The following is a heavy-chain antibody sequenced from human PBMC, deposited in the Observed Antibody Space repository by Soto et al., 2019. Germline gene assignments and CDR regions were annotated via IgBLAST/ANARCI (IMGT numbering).Heavy chain of an antibody. CDR2: ISSSGSTI. CDR1: GFTFSDYY. CDR3: ARVRHPVYAYDY. Sequence: LRLSCAASGFTFSDYYMSWIRQAPGKGLEWVSYISSSGSTIYYADSVKGRFTISRDNAKNSLYLQMNSLRAEDTAVYYCARVRHPVYAYDYWGQGTLVTVSS. D-gene: IGHD2-8*01. V-gene: IGHV3-11*01. J-gene: IGHJ4*02.